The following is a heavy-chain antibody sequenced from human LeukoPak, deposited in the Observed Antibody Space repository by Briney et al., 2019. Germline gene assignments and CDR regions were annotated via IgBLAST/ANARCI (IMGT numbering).Heavy chain of an antibody. CDR2: IHKDGRST. V-gene: IGHV3-74*01. CDR3: ARDLYWSQLDL. D-gene: IGHD4/OR15-4a*01. CDR1: GFTFSSKW. Sequence: GGSLRLSCAASGFTFSSKWMLWVRQAPGKGLVWVSRIHKDGRSTDYADSVKGRFTISRDNTKDTLYLQMDSLRVDDRAVYYCARDLYWSQLDLWGLGTLVTVSS. J-gene: IGHJ5*02.